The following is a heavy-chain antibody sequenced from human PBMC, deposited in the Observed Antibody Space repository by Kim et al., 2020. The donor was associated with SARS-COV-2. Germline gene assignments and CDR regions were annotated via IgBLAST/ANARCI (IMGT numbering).Heavy chain of an antibody. CDR1: GFTFSSYS. CDR3: ARDWLKRGGYGPVRAFDI. V-gene: IGHV3-21*04. CDR2: ISSSSSYI. J-gene: IGHJ3*02. Sequence: GGSLRLSCAASGFTFSSYSMNWVRQAPGKGLEWVSSISSSSSYIYYADSVKGRFTISRDNAKNSLYLQMNSLRAEDTAVYYCARDWLKRGGYGPVRAFDIWGQGTMVTVSS. D-gene: IGHD5-12*01.